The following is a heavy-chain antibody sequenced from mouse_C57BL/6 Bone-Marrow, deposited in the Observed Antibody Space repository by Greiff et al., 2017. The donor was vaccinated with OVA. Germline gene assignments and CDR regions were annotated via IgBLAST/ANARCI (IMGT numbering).Heavy chain of an antibody. J-gene: IGHJ3*01. D-gene: IGHD1-1*01. CDR1: GYTFTSYG. Sequence: QVQLQQSGAELARPGASVKLSCKASGYTFTSYGISWVKQRTGQGLEWIGEIYPGSGNTYYNEKFKGKATLTADKSSSTAYMELRSLTSEDSAVYFCARTPVYYYGSEAWFAYWGQGTLVTVSA. CDR2: IYPGSGNT. CDR3: ARTPVYYYGSEAWFAY. V-gene: IGHV1-81*01.